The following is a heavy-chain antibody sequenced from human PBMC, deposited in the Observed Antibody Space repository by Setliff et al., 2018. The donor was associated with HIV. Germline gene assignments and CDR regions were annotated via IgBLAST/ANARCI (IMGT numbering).Heavy chain of an antibody. D-gene: IGHD1-26*01. V-gene: IGHV1-18*01. CDR2: ITSYNGNT. Sequence: ASVKVSCKASGYTFSNHGITWVRQAPGQGLEWMGWITSYNGNTNYAKKFKGRVTMTTDTSTSIAYMELKSLRSEDTAVYYCARDHHSGRGSNFHWYSDLWGRGTLVTVSS. J-gene: IGHJ2*01. CDR1: GYTFSNHG. CDR3: ARDHHSGRGSNFHWYSDL.